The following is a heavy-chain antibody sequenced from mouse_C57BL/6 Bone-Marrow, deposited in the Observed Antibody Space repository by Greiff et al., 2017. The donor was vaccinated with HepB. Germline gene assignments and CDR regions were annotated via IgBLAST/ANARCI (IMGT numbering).Heavy chain of an antibody. CDR1: GYTFTSYW. Sequence: QVQLKQPGAELVRPGSSVKLSCKASGYTFTSYWMHWVKQRPIQGLEWIGNIDPSDSETHYNQKFKDKATLTVDKSSSTAYMQLSSLTSEDSAVYYCARSNHYYGSSPFAYWGQGTLVTVSA. CDR2: IDPSDSET. CDR3: ARSNHYYGSSPFAY. J-gene: IGHJ3*01. D-gene: IGHD1-1*01. V-gene: IGHV1-52*01.